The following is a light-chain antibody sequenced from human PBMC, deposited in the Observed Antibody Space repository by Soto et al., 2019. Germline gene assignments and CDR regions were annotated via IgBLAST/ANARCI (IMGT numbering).Light chain of an antibody. Sequence: DIQMTQSPSSLSASVGDRVTITCRASESISRHLNWYQQKPGKAPNLLIYAASTLQNGVPSRFSGSGSVTDFTLTISSLQPEDFATYYCQQSYSTLSISFGQGTRLEIK. V-gene: IGKV1-39*01. CDR2: AAS. CDR1: ESISRH. J-gene: IGKJ5*01. CDR3: QQSYSTLSIS.